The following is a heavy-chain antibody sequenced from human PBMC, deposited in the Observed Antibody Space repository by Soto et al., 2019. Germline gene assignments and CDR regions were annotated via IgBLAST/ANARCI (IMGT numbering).Heavy chain of an antibody. CDR1: GFTFSSYA. D-gene: IGHD6-13*01. CDR2: ISGSGGST. CDR3: AKANSNDLYYYYGMDV. V-gene: IGHV3-23*01. Sequence: GSLRLSCAASGFTFSSYAMSWVRQAPGKGLEWVSAISGSGGSTYYADSVKGRFTISRDNSKNTLYLQMKSLRAEDTAVYYCAKANSNDLYYYYGMDVWGQGTTVTVSS. J-gene: IGHJ6*02.